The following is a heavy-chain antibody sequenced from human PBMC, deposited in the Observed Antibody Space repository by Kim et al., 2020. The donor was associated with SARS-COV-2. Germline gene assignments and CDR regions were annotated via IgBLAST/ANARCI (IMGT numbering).Heavy chain of an antibody. D-gene: IGHD3-3*01. J-gene: IGHJ6*02. Sequence: SETLSLTCAVSGGSISSSNWWSWVRQPPGKGLEWIGEIYHIGSTNYNPSLKSRVTISVDKSKNQFSLKLSSVTAADTAVYYCARVQRITIFGVVIEGYGMDVWGQGTTVTVSS. CDR2: IYHIGST. CDR3: ARVQRITIFGVVIEGYGMDV. V-gene: IGHV4-4*02. CDR1: GGSISSSNW.